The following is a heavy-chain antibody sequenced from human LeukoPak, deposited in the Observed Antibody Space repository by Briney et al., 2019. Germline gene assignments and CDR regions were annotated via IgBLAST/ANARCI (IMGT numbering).Heavy chain of an antibody. CDR3: ARDRGADDAFDI. Sequence: GGSLRLSCAASGFTFSSYSMNWVRQAPGKGLEWVSSISSSSSYIYYADSVKGRFTISRDNAKNSLYLQMNSLRAKDTAVYYCARDRGADDAFDIWGQGTMVTVSS. CDR2: ISSSSSYI. J-gene: IGHJ3*02. V-gene: IGHV3-21*01. D-gene: IGHD3-10*01. CDR1: GFTFSSYS.